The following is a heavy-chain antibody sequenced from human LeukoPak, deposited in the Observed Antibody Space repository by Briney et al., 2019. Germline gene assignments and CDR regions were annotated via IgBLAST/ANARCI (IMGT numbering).Heavy chain of an antibody. V-gene: IGHV1-69*05. Sequence: SVKVSCKASGGTFSSYAISWVRQAPGQGLEWMGGIIPIFGTANYAQKFQGIVTITTDESTSTAYMELSSLRSEDTAVYYCARDSSGYYSPLSWGQGTLVTVSS. CDR1: GGTFSSYA. J-gene: IGHJ4*02. D-gene: IGHD3-22*01. CDR2: IIPIFGTA. CDR3: ARDSSGYYSPLS.